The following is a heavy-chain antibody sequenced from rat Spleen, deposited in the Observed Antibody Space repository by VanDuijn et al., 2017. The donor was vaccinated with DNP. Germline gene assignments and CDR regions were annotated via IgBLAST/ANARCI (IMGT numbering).Heavy chain of an antibody. Sequence: EVKLVESGGGLVQPGRSLKLSCAASGFNFNDYWMGWVRQAPGKGLEWIGDLNKDSSTINYTPSLKDKFTISRDNAQNTLYLQMRKLGSEDTAIYYCAKGPNFGGYTDFFDYWGQGVMVIVSS. D-gene: IGHD1-11*01. J-gene: IGHJ2*01. V-gene: IGHV4-2*01. CDR3: AKGPNFGGYTDFFDY. CDR2: LNKDSSTI. CDR1: GFNFNDYW.